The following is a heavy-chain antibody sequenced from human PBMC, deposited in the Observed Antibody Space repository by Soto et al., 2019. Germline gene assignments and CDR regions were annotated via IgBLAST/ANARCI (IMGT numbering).Heavy chain of an antibody. CDR1: GYTFSNNG. CDR3: VRKGGEWDPADY. D-gene: IGHD1-26*01. CDR2: ISAYTGNT. V-gene: IGHV1-18*01. Sequence: QVQLVQSGAEVKSPGASVKVSCKASGYTFSNNGINWVRQAPGQGLEWMGWISAYTGNTKYAQSFQGRVTMTTDTSTSTAYLELRTLRYDDTAVYYCVRKGGEWDPADYWGQGTLVTVSS. J-gene: IGHJ4*02.